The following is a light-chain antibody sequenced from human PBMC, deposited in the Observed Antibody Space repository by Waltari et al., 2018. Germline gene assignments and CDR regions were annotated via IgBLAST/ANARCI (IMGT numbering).Light chain of an antibody. CDR3: GTWDSSLSGAV. CDR1: PSNIGTHY. Sequence: QSVLTQPPSVSAAPGQRVTISCSGGPSNIGTHYVPWYRQFPGTAPKLLIYEDSERPSGVPGRFSGSKSGTSATLDITGLQAGVEADYYCGTWDSSLSGAVFGGGTHLTVL. J-gene: IGLJ7*01. CDR2: EDS. V-gene: IGLV1-51*02.